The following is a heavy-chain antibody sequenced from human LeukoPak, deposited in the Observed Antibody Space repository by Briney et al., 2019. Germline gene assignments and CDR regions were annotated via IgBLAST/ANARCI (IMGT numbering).Heavy chain of an antibody. V-gene: IGHV3-64*01. CDR1: GFTFSSYA. CDR2: ISSNGGST. J-gene: IGHJ4*02. CDR3: ARDGVVTGPGYYDY. D-gene: IGHD4-23*01. Sequence: GGSLRLSCAASGFTFSSYAMHWVRQAPGKGLEYVSAISSNGGSTYYANSVKGRFTISRDNSKNTLYLQMGSLRAEDMAVYYCARDGVVTGPGYYDYWGQGTLVIVSS.